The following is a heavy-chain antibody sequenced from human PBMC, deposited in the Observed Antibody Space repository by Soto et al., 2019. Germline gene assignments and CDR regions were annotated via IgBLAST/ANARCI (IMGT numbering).Heavy chain of an antibody. J-gene: IGHJ6*02. V-gene: IGHV1-3*01. CDR1: GYTLTSYA. Sequence: SVKVSCKASGYTLTSYAMHWVRQAPGQRLEWMGWINAGNGNTKYSQKFQGWVTMTRDTSISTAYMELSRLRSDDTAVYYCARERYSYGYHYYGMDVWGQGTTVTVSS. CDR2: INAGNGNT. CDR3: ARERYSYGYHYYGMDV. D-gene: IGHD5-18*01.